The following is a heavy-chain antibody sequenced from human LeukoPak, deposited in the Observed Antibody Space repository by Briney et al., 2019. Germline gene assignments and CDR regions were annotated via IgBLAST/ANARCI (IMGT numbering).Heavy chain of an antibody. Sequence: GGSLRLSCAASGFTFSSYWMSWVRQAPGKGLEWVANIKQDGSEKYYVDSVKGRFTISRDNAKNSLYLQMNSLRAEDTAVCYCAREEDSSGDYFDYWGQGTLVTVSS. D-gene: IGHD3-22*01. V-gene: IGHV3-7*01. CDR3: AREEDSSGDYFDY. CDR2: IKQDGSEK. CDR1: GFTFSSYW. J-gene: IGHJ4*02.